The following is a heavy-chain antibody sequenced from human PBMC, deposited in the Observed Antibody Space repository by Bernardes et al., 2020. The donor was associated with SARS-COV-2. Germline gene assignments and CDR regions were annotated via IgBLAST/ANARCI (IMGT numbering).Heavy chain of an antibody. D-gene: IGHD2-2*01. CDR1: GFTLSNYW. Sequence: GGSLRLSCAASGFTLSNYWMSWVRKAPGKGLEWVANINQDGTEKDYVDSVKARFSISRDNAKNSLYLQMNSLRAEDTALYYCARFERYCSTFSCYHFDYWGQGTLVTVSS. CDR2: INQDGTEK. CDR3: ARFERYCSTFSCYHFDY. V-gene: IGHV3-7*01. J-gene: IGHJ4*02.